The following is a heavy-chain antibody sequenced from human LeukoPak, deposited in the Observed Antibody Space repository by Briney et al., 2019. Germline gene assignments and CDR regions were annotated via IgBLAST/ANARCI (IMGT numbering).Heavy chain of an antibody. CDR3: ARAFTGSYFRPLDY. CDR1: GLTFSTYE. V-gene: IGHV3-48*03. D-gene: IGHD1-26*01. Sequence: PGGSLRLSCAASGLTFSTYEMNWVRQAPGKGLEWVSYISSGGTTIYYADSVKGRFTISRDNAKNSLYLQMNSLRAEDTAVYYCARAFTGSYFRPLDYWGQGTLVTVSS. CDR2: ISSGGTTI. J-gene: IGHJ4*02.